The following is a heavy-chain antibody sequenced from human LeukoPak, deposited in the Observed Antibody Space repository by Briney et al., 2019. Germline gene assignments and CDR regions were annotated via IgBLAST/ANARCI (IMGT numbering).Heavy chain of an antibody. CDR3: ARGRVSSSTWYSTYYYFFYMDF. CDR2: VDHTGST. V-gene: IGHV4-59*01. Sequence: KPSETLSLTCTVSDDSITMYYWTWIRQPSGKGLEWIGYVDHTGSTKFNPSLNGRVSISRDTSNNFFSLRLRSVTAADTAVYFCARGRVSSSTWYSTYYYFFYMDFWGKGTKVTVSS. CDR1: DDSITMYY. D-gene: IGHD4-11*01. J-gene: IGHJ6*03.